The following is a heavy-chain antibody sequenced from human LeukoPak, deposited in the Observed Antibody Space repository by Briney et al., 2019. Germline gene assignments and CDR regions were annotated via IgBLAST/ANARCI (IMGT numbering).Heavy chain of an antibody. V-gene: IGHV3-64D*09. D-gene: IGHD3-22*01. CDR1: GFTFSSYA. Sequence: PGGSLRLSCSASGFTFSSYAMHWVRQAPGEGLEYVSAISSHGGSTYYADSVKGRFTISRDNSKNTLYLQMSSLRAEDTAVYYCVKDEAPYYYDSSGYYFGDWGQGTLVTVSS. J-gene: IGHJ4*02. CDR2: ISSHGGST. CDR3: VKDEAPYYYDSSGYYFGD.